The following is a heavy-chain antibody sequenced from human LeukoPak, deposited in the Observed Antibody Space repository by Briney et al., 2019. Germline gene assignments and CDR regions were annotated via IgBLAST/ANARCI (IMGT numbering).Heavy chain of an antibody. CDR1: GFTFSSHR. D-gene: IGHD1-14*01. CDR2: ISASSNYI. Sequence: GGSLRLSCAASGFTFSSHRMNWVRQAPGKGLEWVSSISASSNYIYYADSVKGRFTISRDNAKSSVYLQMNSLRAEDTAVYYCAARLTGIINAYNYWGQGTLVTVSS. CDR3: AARLTGIINAYNY. J-gene: IGHJ4*02. V-gene: IGHV3-21*01.